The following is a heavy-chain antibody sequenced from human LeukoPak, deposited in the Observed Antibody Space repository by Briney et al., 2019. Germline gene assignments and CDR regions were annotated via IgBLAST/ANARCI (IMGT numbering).Heavy chain of an antibody. Sequence: SETLSLTCTVSGGSISSGGYYWSWIRQHPGKGLEWIGYIYYSGSTYYNPSLKSRDTISVDTSKNQFSLKLSSVTAADTAVYYCARVVVPAASPRFDPWGQGTLVTVSS. D-gene: IGHD2-2*01. CDR1: GGSISSGGYY. CDR2: IYYSGST. CDR3: ARVVVPAASPRFDP. J-gene: IGHJ5*02. V-gene: IGHV4-31*03.